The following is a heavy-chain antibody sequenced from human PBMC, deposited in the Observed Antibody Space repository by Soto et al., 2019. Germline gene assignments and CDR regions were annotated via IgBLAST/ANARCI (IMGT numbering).Heavy chain of an antibody. CDR3: TRAESPDTAYFSDY. D-gene: IGHD3-3*01. Sequence: LRLSCTTSCFTFENYAIHWVRQAPGKGLEWVGLVRNQTYGGTPEYAASIKGRFTISRDDSNDIASLQMNRLYTEDSGVYYCTRAESPDTAYFSDYWGQGTLVPVSS. J-gene: IGHJ4*02. CDR2: VRNQTYGGTP. CDR1: CFTFENYA. V-gene: IGHV3-49*04.